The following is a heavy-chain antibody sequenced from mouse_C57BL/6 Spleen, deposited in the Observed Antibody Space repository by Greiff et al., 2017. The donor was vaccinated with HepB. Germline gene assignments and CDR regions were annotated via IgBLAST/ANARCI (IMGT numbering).Heavy chain of an antibody. J-gene: IGHJ3*01. Sequence: EVQLQQSGPELVKPGASVKMSCKASGYTFTDYNMHWVKQSHGKSLEWIGYINPNNGGTSYNQNFKGKATLTVNKSSSTAYIELRSLTSEDSAVYYCARELGLGRFAYWGQGTLVTVSA. V-gene: IGHV1-22*01. D-gene: IGHD4-1*01. CDR3: ARELGLGRFAY. CDR2: INPNNGGT. CDR1: GYTFTDYN.